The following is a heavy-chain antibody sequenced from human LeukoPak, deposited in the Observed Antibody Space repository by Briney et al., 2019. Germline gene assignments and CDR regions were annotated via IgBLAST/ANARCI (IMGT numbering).Heavy chain of an antibody. CDR1: GFTFSSYA. CDR2: ISGSGGST. CDR3: AKERLWFGELQTNADY. Sequence: GGSLRLSCAASGFTFSSYAMSWVRQAPGKGLEWVSAISGSGGSTYYADSVKGRFTISRDNSKNTLYLQMNSLRAEDTAVYYCAKERLWFGELQTNADYWGQGTLVTVSS. V-gene: IGHV3-23*01. D-gene: IGHD3-10*01. J-gene: IGHJ4*02.